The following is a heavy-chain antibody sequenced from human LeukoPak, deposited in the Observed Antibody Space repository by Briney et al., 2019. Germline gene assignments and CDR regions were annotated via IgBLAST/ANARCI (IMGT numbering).Heavy chain of an antibody. J-gene: IGHJ4*02. V-gene: IGHV4-34*01. CDR3: ASARAAHTPDY. CDR2: INHSGST. D-gene: IGHD3-16*01. Sequence: SETLSLTCAVYGGSFSGYCWSWIRQPPGKGLEWIGEINHSGSTNYNPSLKSRVTISVDTSKNQFSLKLSSVTAADTAVYYCASARAAHTPDYWGQGTLVTVSS. CDR1: GGSFSGYC.